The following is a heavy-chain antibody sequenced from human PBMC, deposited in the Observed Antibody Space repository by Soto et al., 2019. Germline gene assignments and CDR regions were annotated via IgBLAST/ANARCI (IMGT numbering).Heavy chain of an antibody. CDR1: SGSITSSKW. CDR2: IYHGGST. J-gene: IGHJ4*02. V-gene: IGHV4-4*03. Sequence: QVQLQESGPGLVKPPGTLSLTCTVSSGSITSSKWWSWVRQPPGKELEWIGEIYHGGSTNYNPSLKGRVTISVDKSKNQLSLQLNSVTAADTAVYYCASHLIMPGTRGFDSWGQGTLVTVSS. D-gene: IGHD6-13*01. CDR3: ASHLIMPGTRGFDS.